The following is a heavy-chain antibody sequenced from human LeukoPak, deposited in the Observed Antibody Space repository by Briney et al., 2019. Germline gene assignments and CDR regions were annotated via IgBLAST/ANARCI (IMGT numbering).Heavy chain of an antibody. Sequence: GGSLRLSCAVSGFTVSSNYMSWVRQAPGKGLEWVSVIYSGGSTYYADSVKGRFTISRDNSKNTLYLQMKSLSAEDTAVYYCAGSGLVFNFDYWGQGTLVTVSS. J-gene: IGHJ4*02. CDR3: AGSGLVFNFDY. D-gene: IGHD6-19*01. V-gene: IGHV3-66*02. CDR2: IYSGGST. CDR1: GFTVSSNY.